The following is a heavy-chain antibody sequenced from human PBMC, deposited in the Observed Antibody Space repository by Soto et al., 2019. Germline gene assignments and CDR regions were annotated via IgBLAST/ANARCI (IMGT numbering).Heavy chain of an antibody. CDR3: AKEEDSQTLDY. Sequence: QVQLVQSGAEVKKPGASVKVSCKASGYTFRNYGISWVRQAPGQGLEWMGWISPFNGNIKYGQKVQGRVTMTTDTSPSIAYMELTSLRSDDTAVYYCAKEEDSQTLDYWGQGTLVTVSA. V-gene: IGHV1-18*01. J-gene: IGHJ4*02. CDR1: GYTFRNYG. CDR2: ISPFNGNI.